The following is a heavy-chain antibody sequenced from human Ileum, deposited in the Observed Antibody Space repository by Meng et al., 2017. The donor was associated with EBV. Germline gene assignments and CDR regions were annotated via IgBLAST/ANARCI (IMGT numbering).Heavy chain of an antibody. V-gene: IGHV3-74*01. CDR2: ITSDGSST. Sequence: EVQLVESGGGLVQPGGSLRLSCAASGFTFSSYWMHWVRQAPGKGLVWVSRITSDGSSTTYADSVKGRFTISRDNAKNTLYLQMNSLRAEDTAVYYCARVLDGSSPGYVYWGQGTLVTVPS. CDR3: ARVLDGSSPGYVY. J-gene: IGHJ4*02. D-gene: IGHD6-6*01. CDR1: GFTFSSYW.